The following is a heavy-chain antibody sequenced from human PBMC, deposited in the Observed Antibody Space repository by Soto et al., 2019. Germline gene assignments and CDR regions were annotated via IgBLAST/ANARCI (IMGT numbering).Heavy chain of an antibody. CDR3: ARTGELRLDS. V-gene: IGHV1-18*01. CDR1: GYTFSNYG. Sequence: QVHLVQSGAEVKKPGASVRVSCKASGYTFSNYGISWVRQAPGQGLEWMGWISAYSGKTHYAQSLQVRVTMTTDTSTNTAYMELRSLTSDDTAVYYCARTGELRLDSWGQGTLVTVSS. J-gene: IGHJ4*02. CDR2: ISAYSGKT. D-gene: IGHD1-7*01.